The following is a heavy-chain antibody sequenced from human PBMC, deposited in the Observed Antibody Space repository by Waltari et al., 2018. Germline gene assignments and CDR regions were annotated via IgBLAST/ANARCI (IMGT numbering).Heavy chain of an antibody. CDR1: GFTFSSYG. V-gene: IGHV3-33*01. CDR3: AQSRQSSSPYCGGDCFPEYFQH. Sequence: QVQLVESGGGVVQPGRSLRLSCAASGFTFSSYGMHWVRQAPGKGLECVAVIWYDGSNKYYADSVKRRFTSSRDNSKNTLYLQMNSLRAEDTAVYYCAQSRQSSSPYCGGDCFPEYFQHWGQGTLVTVSS. CDR2: IWYDGSNK. D-gene: IGHD2-21*01. J-gene: IGHJ1*01.